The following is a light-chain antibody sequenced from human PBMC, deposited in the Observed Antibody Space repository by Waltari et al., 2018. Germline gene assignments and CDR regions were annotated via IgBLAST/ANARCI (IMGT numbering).Light chain of an antibody. J-gene: IGLJ2*01. V-gene: IGLV4-69*01. CDR1: SGHSSYS. CDR3: QTWGTGIT. CDR2: VNNDGSH. Sequence: QVVLTQSPSASASLGASVKLTCTLSSGHSSYSIAWHQQHPEKGPRYLLKVNNDGSHTKGDGIPARFSGSNSGAERYLTISSLQSEDEADYYCQTWGTGITFGGGTKLTVL.